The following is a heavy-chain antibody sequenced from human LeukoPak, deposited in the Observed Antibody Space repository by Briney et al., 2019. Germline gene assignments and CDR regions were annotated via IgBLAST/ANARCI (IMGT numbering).Heavy chain of an antibody. D-gene: IGHD3-10*01. Sequence: PSETLSLTCTVSGGSINNYYWSWIRQPPGKGLGWIGYIYYSGSANYNPSLKSRVTISVDTSKNQFSLKLNSVTAADTAVYYCARHRDFYGSGTYSKMGWFDPWGQGTLVTVSS. CDR2: IYYSGSA. CDR1: GGSINNYY. V-gene: IGHV4-59*08. CDR3: ARHRDFYGSGTYSKMGWFDP. J-gene: IGHJ5*02.